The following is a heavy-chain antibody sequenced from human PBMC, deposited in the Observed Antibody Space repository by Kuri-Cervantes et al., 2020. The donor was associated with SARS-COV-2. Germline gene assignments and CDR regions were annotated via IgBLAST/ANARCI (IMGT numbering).Heavy chain of an antibody. CDR1: GGSISSYY. CDR2: IYYSGST. CDR3: AHLEGYYDSSGYYDY. J-gene: IGHJ4*02. V-gene: IGHV4-59*01. D-gene: IGHD3-22*01. Sequence: SETLSLTCTVSGGSISSYYRSWIRQPPGKGLEWIGYIYYSGSTNYNPSLKSRVTISVDTSKNQFSLKLSSVTAADTAVYYCAHLEGYYDSSGYYDYWGQGTLVTVSS.